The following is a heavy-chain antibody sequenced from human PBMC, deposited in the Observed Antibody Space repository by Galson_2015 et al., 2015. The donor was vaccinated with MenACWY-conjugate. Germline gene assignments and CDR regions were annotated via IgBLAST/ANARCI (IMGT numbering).Heavy chain of an antibody. CDR3: ARGVYDSSGYYFP. J-gene: IGHJ1*01. CDR1: GFTFSSYE. V-gene: IGHV3-48*03. Sequence: LRLSCAASGFTFSSYELNWVRQAPGKGLEWVSYISSSGNTIYYADSVKGRFTISRDNAKNSLYLQMNSLRAEDTAVYYCARGVYDSSGYYFPWGQGTLVTVSS. CDR2: ISSSGNTI. D-gene: IGHD3-22*01.